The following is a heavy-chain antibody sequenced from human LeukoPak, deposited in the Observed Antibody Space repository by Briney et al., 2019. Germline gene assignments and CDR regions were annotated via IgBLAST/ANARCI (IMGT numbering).Heavy chain of an antibody. CDR2: INPNSGGT. CDR1: GYTFTGYY. CDR3: ARLGQEYYYYYYMDV. Sequence: ASVKVSCKASGYTFTGYYMHWVRQAPGQGLEWMGRINPNSGGTNYAQKFQGRVTMTRDTSISTAYMELSRLTSDDTAVYYCARLGQEYYYYYYMDVWGKGTTVTVSS. V-gene: IGHV1-2*06. J-gene: IGHJ6*03.